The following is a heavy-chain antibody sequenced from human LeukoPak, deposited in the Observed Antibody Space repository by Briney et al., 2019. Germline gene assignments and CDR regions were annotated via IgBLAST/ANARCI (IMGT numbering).Heavy chain of an antibody. CDR1: GFTVSSNY. J-gene: IGHJ4*02. Sequence: GGSLRLSCAASGFTVSSNYMSWVRQAPGKGLEWVSAISGSGGNTYYADSVKGRFTISRDHSKNSLYLQMNSLRAEDTAVYYCAKDLWCSSSSCYLFDYWGQGTLVTVSS. V-gene: IGHV3-23*01. CDR2: ISGSGGNT. CDR3: AKDLWCSSSSCYLFDY. D-gene: IGHD2-2*01.